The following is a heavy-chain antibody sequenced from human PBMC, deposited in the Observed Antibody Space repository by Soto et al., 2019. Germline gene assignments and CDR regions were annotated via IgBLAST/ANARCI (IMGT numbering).Heavy chain of an antibody. D-gene: IGHD6-6*01. CDR1: CVSVNSDNYY. CDR3: AREYSNSPEAFDF. CDR2: IYNTGST. Sequence: SETLSLTCTVSCVSVNSDNYYWSWIRQPPGKGLEWIGHIYNTGSTTYNPSLKSRVTISLDTSRNHFSLSLNSVTAADTAVFYCAREYSNSPEAFDFWGRGTLVTVSS. V-gene: IGHV4-61*03. J-gene: IGHJ4*02.